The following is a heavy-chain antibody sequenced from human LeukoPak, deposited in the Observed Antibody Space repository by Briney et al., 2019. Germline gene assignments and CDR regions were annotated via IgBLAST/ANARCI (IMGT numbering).Heavy chain of an antibody. CDR2: ISSSSSYI. V-gene: IGHV3-21*01. CDR1: GFTFSSYS. CDR3: AREKNDFWSGYYSGY. D-gene: IGHD3-3*01. J-gene: IGHJ4*02. Sequence: GGSLRLSCAASGFTFSSYSMNWVRQAPGKGLEWVSSISSSSSYIYYADSVKGRFTISRDNAKNSLYLQMNSLRAEDTAAYYCAREKNDFWSGYYSGYRGQGTLVTVSS.